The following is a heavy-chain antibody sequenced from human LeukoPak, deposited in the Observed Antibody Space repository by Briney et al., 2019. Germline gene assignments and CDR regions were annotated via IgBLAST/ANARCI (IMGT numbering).Heavy chain of an antibody. CDR2: IYYSGST. J-gene: IGHJ3*02. D-gene: IGHD3-22*01. Sequence: SQTLSLTCAVSGGSISSGGYSWSWIRHPPGKGLEWLGYIYYSGSTYYNPSLKSRVTISVDTSKNQFSLKLSSVTAADTAVYYCASLVGDYYDSSGSDAFDIWGQGTMVTVSS. CDR3: ASLVGDYYDSSGSDAFDI. V-gene: IGHV4-30-4*07. CDR1: GGSISSGGYS.